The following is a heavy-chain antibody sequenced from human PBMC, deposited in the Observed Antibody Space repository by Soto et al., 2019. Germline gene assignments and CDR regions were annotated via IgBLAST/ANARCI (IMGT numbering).Heavy chain of an antibody. D-gene: IGHD5-18*01. V-gene: IGHV3-74*01. Sequence: EVQLVESGGGLVQPGGSLRLSCVGSGFTFSSYWMHWVRQAPGKGPVWVSRINPVGSASSYADFVKGRVIVSRDNAKNTLYLEMNSLSAEDTAVYYCATGGYSYGWGYWGQGTLVTVSS. CDR2: INPVGSAS. J-gene: IGHJ4*02. CDR3: ATGGYSYGWGY. CDR1: GFTFSSYW.